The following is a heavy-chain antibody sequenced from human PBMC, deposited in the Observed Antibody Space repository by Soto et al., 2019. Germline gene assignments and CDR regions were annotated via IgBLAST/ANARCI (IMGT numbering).Heavy chain of an antibody. CDR3: ASKPSNWNTWMIY. J-gene: IGHJ4*02. CDR1: GGSISNYY. CDR2: IYYSGST. D-gene: IGHD1-1*01. Sequence: PSETLCLTCTVSGGSISNYYWNWIRQSPGKGLEWIGYIYYSGSTNYNPSLKSRVTISVDTSKNQFSLKLSSVTAADTAVYYCASKPSNWNTWMIYWGPGIQVTVSS. V-gene: IGHV4-59*01.